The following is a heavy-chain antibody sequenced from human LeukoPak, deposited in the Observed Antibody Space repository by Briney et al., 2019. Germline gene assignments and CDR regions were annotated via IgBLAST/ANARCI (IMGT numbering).Heavy chain of an antibody. J-gene: IGHJ4*02. CDR3: AREGQWLEIGGSLEPDY. Sequence: GGSLRLSCAASGFTFSSYGMHWVRQAPGKGLEWVAFIRYDGSNKYYADSVKGRFTISRDNSKTTLYLQMNSLTVEDTAIYYCAREGQWLEIGGSLEPDYWGQGTLVTVSS. CDR1: GFTFSSYG. D-gene: IGHD6-19*01. V-gene: IGHV3-30*02. CDR2: IRYDGSNK.